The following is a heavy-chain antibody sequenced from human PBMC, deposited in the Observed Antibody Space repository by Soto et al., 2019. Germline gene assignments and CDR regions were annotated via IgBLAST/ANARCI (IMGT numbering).Heavy chain of an antibody. CDR2: IKQDGSEK. CDR1: GFTFSSYW. CDR3: AKDLVAGSADY. Sequence: EVQLVESGGGLVQPGGSLRLSCVASGFTFSSYWMSWVRQAPGKGLEWVANIKQDGSEKYYVDSVKGRFTISRDNAKNLLYLQMNSLRDDDTAVYYCAKDLVAGSADYWGQGTLVTVSS. J-gene: IGHJ4*02. V-gene: IGHV3-7*04. D-gene: IGHD2-21*01.